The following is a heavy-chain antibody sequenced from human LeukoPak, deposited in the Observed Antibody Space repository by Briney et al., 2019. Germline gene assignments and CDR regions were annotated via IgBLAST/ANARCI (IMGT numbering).Heavy chain of an antibody. Sequence: PSETLSLTCTVSGGSVSSDSYHWNWIRQPPGKGLEWIGYIYNSGSTNYNPSLKSRVTISVDTSKNQFSLKLSSVTAADTAVYYCARDISPQLVVDNWGQGTLVTVSS. V-gene: IGHV4-61*01. CDR1: GGSVSSDSYH. J-gene: IGHJ4*02. CDR2: IYNSGST. CDR3: ARDISPQLVVDN. D-gene: IGHD6-6*01.